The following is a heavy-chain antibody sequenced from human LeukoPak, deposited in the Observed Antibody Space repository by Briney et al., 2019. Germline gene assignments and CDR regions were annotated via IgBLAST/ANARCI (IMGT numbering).Heavy chain of an antibody. Sequence: GGFLRLSCAASGFTFSDYYMSWIRQAPGKGLEWVSYISSSGSTIYYADSVKGRFTISRDNAKNSLYLQMNSLRAEDTAVYYCARDITIFGVAYDYWGQGTLVTVSS. J-gene: IGHJ4*02. V-gene: IGHV3-11*01. CDR2: ISSSGSTI. D-gene: IGHD3-3*01. CDR1: GFTFSDYY. CDR3: ARDITIFGVAYDY.